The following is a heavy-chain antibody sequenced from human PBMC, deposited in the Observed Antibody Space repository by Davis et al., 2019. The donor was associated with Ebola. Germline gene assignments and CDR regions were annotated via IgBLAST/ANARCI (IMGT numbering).Heavy chain of an antibody. V-gene: IGHV3-30*03. D-gene: IGHD6-13*01. Sequence: PGGSLRLSCAASGFTFSSYWMSWVRQAPGKGLEWVATISYDGSHKYYADSVKGRFTLSRDDSKNTLSLQMNSLRAEDTAVYYCARGGDSSSLDYWGQGTLVTVSS. J-gene: IGHJ4*02. CDR2: ISYDGSHK. CDR3: ARGGDSSSLDY. CDR1: GFTFSSYW.